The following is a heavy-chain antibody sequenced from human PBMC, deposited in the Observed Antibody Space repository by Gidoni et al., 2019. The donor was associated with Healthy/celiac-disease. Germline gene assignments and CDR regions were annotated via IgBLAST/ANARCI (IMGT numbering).Heavy chain of an antibody. V-gene: IGHV3-23*01. J-gene: IGHJ4*02. CDR2: ISGSGGST. CDR3: VVAYVAGTNY. Sequence: EVPPLESGGGLVQPGGSLRPSCSASGFTFSSYAMGWVRQAPGKGLEWVSAISGSGGSTYYAGSVKGRFTISRDNSKNTLYLQMNSLRAEDTAVHYCVVAYVAGTNYWGQGTLVTVSS. D-gene: IGHD6-19*01. CDR1: GFTFSSYA.